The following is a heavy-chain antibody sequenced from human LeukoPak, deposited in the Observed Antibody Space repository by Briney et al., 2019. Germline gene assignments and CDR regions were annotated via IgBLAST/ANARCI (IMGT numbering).Heavy chain of an antibody. D-gene: IGHD3-22*01. Sequence: ASVKVSCKASGYTFTSYDINWVRQATGQGLEWMGWMNPNSGNTGYAQKFQGRVTMTRNTSISTAYMELSSLRSEDTAVYYCARVGSSGYYYQYNWSDPWGQGTLVTVSS. J-gene: IGHJ5*02. CDR1: GYTFTSYD. V-gene: IGHV1-8*01. CDR2: MNPNSGNT. CDR3: ARVGSSGYYYQYNWSDP.